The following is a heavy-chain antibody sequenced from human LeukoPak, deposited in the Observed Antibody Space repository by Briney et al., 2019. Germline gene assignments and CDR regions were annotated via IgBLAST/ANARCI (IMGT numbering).Heavy chain of an antibody. CDR2: INWNGGST. CDR1: GFTFDDYG. Sequence: GGSLRLSCAASGFTFDDYGMSWVRQAPGKGLEWVSGINWNGGSTGYADSVKGRFTISRDNAKNSLYLQMNSLRAEDTAVYYCARDWASSSWFQDWGQGTLVTVSS. D-gene: IGHD6-13*01. V-gene: IGHV3-20*04. J-gene: IGHJ4*02. CDR3: ARDWASSSWFQD.